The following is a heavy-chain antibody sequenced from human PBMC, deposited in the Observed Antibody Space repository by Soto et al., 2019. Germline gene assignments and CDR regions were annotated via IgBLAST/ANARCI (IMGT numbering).Heavy chain of an antibody. V-gene: IGHV1-69*13. CDR3: ARGGVDYYGMDV. CDR1: GGTFSSYA. Sequence: SANVSCKASGGTFSSYAISWVRQAPGQGLEWMGGIIPIFGTANYAQKFQGRVTITADESTSTAYMELSSLRSEDTAVYYCARGGVDYYGMDVWGQGTTVTVSS. J-gene: IGHJ6*02. CDR2: IIPIFGTA. D-gene: IGHD2-8*01.